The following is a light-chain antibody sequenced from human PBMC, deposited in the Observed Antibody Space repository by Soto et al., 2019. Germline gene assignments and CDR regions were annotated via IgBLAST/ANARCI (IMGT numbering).Light chain of an antibody. J-gene: IGKJ1*01. V-gene: IGKV1-39*01. Sequence: DIQVTQSPSSLSASVGDRVTITCRASQSISSYLNWYQQKPGKAPKLLIYAASSLQSGVPSRFSGSGSGTDFTLTISSLQPEDFATCYCQQSYSTPWWFGQGTKVDIK. CDR2: AAS. CDR3: QQSYSTPWW. CDR1: QSISSY.